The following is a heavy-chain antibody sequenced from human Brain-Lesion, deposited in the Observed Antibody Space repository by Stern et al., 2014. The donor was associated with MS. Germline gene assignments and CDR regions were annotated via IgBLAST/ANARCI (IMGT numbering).Heavy chain of an antibody. D-gene: IGHD1-20*01. CDR1: DDSINSDIYY. J-gene: IGHJ6*02. V-gene: IGHV4-30-4*01. CDR3: ARVTGDGFGHGYSSFYGLDV. Sequence: QVQLVQSGPGLVKPSQTLSLTCTVSDDSINSDIYYWSWIRQPPGKGLEWIGYISYCGSSYYNPSLKSRVTMSLDTSKNQFSLRLGSVTAADTAVYYCARVTGDGFGHGYSSFYGLDVWGQGTTVTVSS. CDR2: ISYCGSS.